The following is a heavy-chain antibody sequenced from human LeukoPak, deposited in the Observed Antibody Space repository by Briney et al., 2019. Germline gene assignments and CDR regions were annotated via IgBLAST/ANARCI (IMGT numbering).Heavy chain of an antibody. D-gene: IGHD3-22*01. CDR1: GYTLTELS. J-gene: IGHJ5*02. CDR3: ARGYYYDSSGYFS. V-gene: IGHV1-24*01. CDR2: FDPEDGET. Sequence: ASVKVSCKVSGYTLTELSMHWVRQAPGRGLEWMGGFDPEDGETIYAQKFQGRVTMTRDTSISTAYMELSRLRSDDTAVYYCARGYYYDSSGYFSWGQGTLVTVSS.